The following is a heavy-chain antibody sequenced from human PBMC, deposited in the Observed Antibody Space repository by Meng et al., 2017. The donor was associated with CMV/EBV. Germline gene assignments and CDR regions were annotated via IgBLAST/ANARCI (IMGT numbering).Heavy chain of an antibody. CDR3: ARASTELELLSDFDY. CDR2: ISSSSSYI. D-gene: IGHD1-7*01. CDR1: GFTFSSYS. V-gene: IGHV3-21*01. J-gene: IGHJ4*02. Sequence: GGSLRLSCAASGFTFSSYSMNWVRQAPGKGLEWVSSISSSSSYIYYADSVKGRFTISRDNAKNSLYLQMNSLRAEDTAVYYCARASTELELLSDFDYWGQGTLVTVSS.